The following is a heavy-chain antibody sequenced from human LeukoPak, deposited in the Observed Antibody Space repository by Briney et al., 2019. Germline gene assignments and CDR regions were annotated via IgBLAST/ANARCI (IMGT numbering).Heavy chain of an antibody. CDR2: INPNSGGT. CDR1: GYTFTGYY. V-gene: IGHV1-2*02. J-gene: IGHJ4*02. Sequence: ASVKVSCKASGYTFTGYYMHWVRQAPGQGLEWMGWINPNSGGTNYAQKFQGRVTMTRDTSISTAYMELSRLRSDDTAVYYCARDSGYSGYEAGYWGQGTLVTVSS. CDR3: ARDSGYSGYEAGY. D-gene: IGHD5-12*01.